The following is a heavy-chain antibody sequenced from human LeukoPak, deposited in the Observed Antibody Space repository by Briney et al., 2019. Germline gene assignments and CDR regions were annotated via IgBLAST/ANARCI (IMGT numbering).Heavy chain of an antibody. CDR1: GESIKSFY. J-gene: IGHJ4*02. Sequence: SETLSLTCTVSGESIKSFYWSWIRQPAGKGLEWIGRIYTSGSTNYSPSLKSRVTMSVDTSKNQFSLKLSSVTAADTAVYYCARDVVAAVGSFDYWGQGTQVTVPS. V-gene: IGHV4-4*07. D-gene: IGHD2-2*01. CDR3: ARDVVAAVGSFDY. CDR2: IYTSGST.